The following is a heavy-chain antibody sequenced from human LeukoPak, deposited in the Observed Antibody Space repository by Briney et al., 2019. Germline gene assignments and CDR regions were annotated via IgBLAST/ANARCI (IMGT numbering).Heavy chain of an antibody. J-gene: IGHJ4*02. V-gene: IGHV3-23*01. D-gene: IGHD4/OR15-4a*01. CDR3: TRDRAYGALDY. CDR1: GFTFSSYG. CDR2: ISGSGGST. Sequence: PGGSLRLSCAASGFTFSSYGMSWVRQAPGKGLEWVSAISGSGGSTYYADSVKGRFTISRDNSKNSLYLQMISLRDEDTAVYYCTRDRAYGALDYWGQGTLVTVSS.